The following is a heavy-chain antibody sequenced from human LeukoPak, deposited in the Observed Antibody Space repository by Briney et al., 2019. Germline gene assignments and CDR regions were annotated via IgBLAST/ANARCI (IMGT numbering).Heavy chain of an antibody. D-gene: IGHD2-15*01. CDR2: ISGSGGST. CDR1: GFTFSNYG. J-gene: IGHJ4*02. CDR3: AKVQAATEYFDY. Sequence: PGGSLRLSCAASGFTFSNYGLSWVRQAPGKGLEWVSAISGSGGSTYYADSVKGRFTISRDNSKNTLYLQMNSLRAEDTAVYYCAKVQAATEYFDYWGQGTLVTVSS. V-gene: IGHV3-23*01.